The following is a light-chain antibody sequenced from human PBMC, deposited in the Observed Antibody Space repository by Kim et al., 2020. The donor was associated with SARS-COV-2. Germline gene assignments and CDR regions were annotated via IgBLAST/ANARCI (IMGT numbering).Light chain of an antibody. CDR3: QQYGHTPWT. J-gene: IGKJ1*01. CDR1: HIVGSNY. Sequence: DILLTQSPGTLTLSPGQGATLACRATHIVGSNYIAWYQQNPGQAPRLLIYGASNRATGLPDRFRGSGSGKAFTLTITAREAEDFAVYYCQQYGHTPWTFGQGTKVEI. CDR2: GAS. V-gene: IGKV3-20*01.